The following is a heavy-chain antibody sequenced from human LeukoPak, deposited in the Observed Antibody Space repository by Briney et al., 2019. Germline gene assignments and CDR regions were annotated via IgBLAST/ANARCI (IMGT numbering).Heavy chain of an antibody. V-gene: IGHV4-39*01. D-gene: IGHD1-1*01. Sequence: SETLSLTCTVSGGPISSSSYYWAWTRHPPGKGREWIGSIYYSGSTYYNPSLKSRVTISVDTSNNQFSLKLSSVTAADTAVYYCARRQRKGNFDYWGQGTLATVSS. CDR1: GGPISSSSYY. J-gene: IGHJ4*02. CDR2: IYYSGST. CDR3: ARRQRKGNFDY.